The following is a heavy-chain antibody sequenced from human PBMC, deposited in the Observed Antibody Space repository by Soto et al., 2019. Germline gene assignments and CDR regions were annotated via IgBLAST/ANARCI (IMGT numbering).Heavy chain of an antibody. J-gene: IGHJ3*02. V-gene: IGHV5-51*01. Sequence: PGESLKISRQGSGYSFTSYWIGWVRQMPGKGLEWMGIIYPGDSDTRYSPSFQGQVTISADKSISTAYLQWSSLKASDTAMYYCARRAKIVVVINDAFDIWGQGTMVTVSS. CDR3: ARRAKIVVVINDAFDI. CDR2: IYPGDSDT. CDR1: GYSFTSYW. D-gene: IGHD3-22*01.